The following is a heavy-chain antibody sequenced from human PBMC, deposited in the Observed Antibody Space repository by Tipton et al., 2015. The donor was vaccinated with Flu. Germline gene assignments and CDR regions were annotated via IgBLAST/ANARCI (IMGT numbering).Heavy chain of an antibody. CDR2: IYHSGST. Sequence: LRLSCAVSGYSISSGYYWGWIRQPPGKGLEWIGSIYHSGSTYYNPSLKSRVTISVDTSKNQFSLKLSSVTAADTAVYYCARRDSRSSWYGDAFDIWGQGTMVTVPS. D-gene: IGHD6-13*01. CDR3: ARRDSRSSWYGDAFDI. J-gene: IGHJ3*02. CDR1: GYSISSGYY. V-gene: IGHV4-38-2*01.